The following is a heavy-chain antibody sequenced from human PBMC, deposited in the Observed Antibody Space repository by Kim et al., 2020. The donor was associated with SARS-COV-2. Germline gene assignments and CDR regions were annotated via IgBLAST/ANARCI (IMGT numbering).Heavy chain of an antibody. V-gene: IGHV3-30*18. D-gene: IGHD3-16*01. CDR2: ISSDGNSK. CDR3: AKGGIVERWYYLYD. Sequence: GGSLRLSCAASGFSLTTYGMHWVRQAPGKGLEWVAVISSDGNSKYYADSVKGRFTISRDIPKNTLSLQMNSLRVEDTAVYYSAKGGIVERWYYLYDWGQGTLVTVSS. CDR1: GFSLTTYG. J-gene: IGHJ4*02.